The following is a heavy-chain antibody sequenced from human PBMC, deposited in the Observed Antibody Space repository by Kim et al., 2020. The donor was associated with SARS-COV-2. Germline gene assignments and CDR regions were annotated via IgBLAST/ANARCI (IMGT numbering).Heavy chain of an antibody. CDR2: ISYDGSNK. CDR3: ARAGWLDCSGGSCYGAELGP. J-gene: IGHJ3*01. D-gene: IGHD2-15*01. CDR1: GFTFSSYA. V-gene: IGHV3-30-3*01. Sequence: GGSLRLSCAASGFTFSSYAMHWVRQAPGKGLEWVAVISYDGSNKYYADSVKGRFTISRDNSKNTLYLQMNSLRAEDTAVYYCARAGWLDCSGGSCYGAELGPWGQGTMVTVSS.